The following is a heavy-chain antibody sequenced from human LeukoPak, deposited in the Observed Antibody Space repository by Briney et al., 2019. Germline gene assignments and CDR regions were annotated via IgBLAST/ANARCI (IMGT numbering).Heavy chain of an antibody. Sequence: GGSLRLSCAASGFTFSSYAMSWVRQAPGKGLEWVAVISYDGSNKYCADSVKGRFTISRDNSKNTLYLQMNSLRAEDTAVYYCARDRGGGLEMYYFDYWGQGTLVTVSS. CDR1: GFTFSSYA. D-gene: IGHD3/OR15-3a*01. CDR2: ISYDGSNK. CDR3: ARDRGGGLEMYYFDY. V-gene: IGHV3-30-3*01. J-gene: IGHJ4*02.